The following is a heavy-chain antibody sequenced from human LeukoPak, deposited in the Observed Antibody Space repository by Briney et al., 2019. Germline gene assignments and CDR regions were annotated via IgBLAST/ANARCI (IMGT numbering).Heavy chain of an antibody. Sequence: SETLSLTCPVSGGSISSSSYYWGWIRQPPGKGLEWIGSIYYSGSTYYNPSLKSRVTISVDTSKNQFSLKLSSVTAADTAVYYCARHGYYDSSGYYSSFDYWGQGTLVTVSS. CDR3: ARHGYYDSSGYYSSFDY. V-gene: IGHV4-39*01. D-gene: IGHD3-22*01. CDR2: IYYSGST. J-gene: IGHJ4*02. CDR1: GGSISSSSYY.